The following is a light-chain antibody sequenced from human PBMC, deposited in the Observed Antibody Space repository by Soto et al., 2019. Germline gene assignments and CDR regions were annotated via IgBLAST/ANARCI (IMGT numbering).Light chain of an antibody. CDR1: QSISTN. CDR2: GAS. V-gene: IGKV3-15*01. CDR3: QHYHNWPPWT. J-gene: IGKJ1*01. Sequence: EIVMTQSPATLSMSPGERATLSCRASQSISTNLAWYQQKPGQAPRLLIYGASTRATGVPARFSGSGSGTEFTLTISSLQSEDFAVYYCQHYHNWPPWTFGQGTKAEIK.